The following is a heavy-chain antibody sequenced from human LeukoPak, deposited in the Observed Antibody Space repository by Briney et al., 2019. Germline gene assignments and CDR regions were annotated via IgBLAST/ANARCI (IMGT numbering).Heavy chain of an antibody. Sequence: PGGSLRLSCAASGFTFSDAWMRWVRQAPGKGLEWVGRIKSKTYGATTEYAAPVKDRFTISRDDSKNTLYLQMNSLKTEDTAVCYCATVDNSGSSPPFDYWGQGTLVTVSS. V-gene: IGHV3-15*01. J-gene: IGHJ4*02. D-gene: IGHD6-19*01. CDR1: GFTFSDAW. CDR2: IKSKTYGATT. CDR3: ATVDNSGSSPPFDY.